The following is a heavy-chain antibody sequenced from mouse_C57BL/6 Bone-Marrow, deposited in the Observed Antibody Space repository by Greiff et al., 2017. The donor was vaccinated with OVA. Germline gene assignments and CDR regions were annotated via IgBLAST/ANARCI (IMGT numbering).Heavy chain of an antibody. Sequence: QVQLQQSGPGLVQPSQCLSITCTASGFSLTSYGVHWVRQSPGKGLEWLGVIWSGGSTDYNAAFMSRLSITKDNSKSQVFFKMNSLQADDTAIYYCAKKDYLYYYCSSQSTYYAMDYWGQGTSVTVSS. J-gene: IGHJ4*01. CDR2: IWSGGST. D-gene: IGHD1-1*01. CDR1: GFSLTSYG. CDR3: AKKDYLYYYCSSQSTYYAMDY. V-gene: IGHV2-5*01.